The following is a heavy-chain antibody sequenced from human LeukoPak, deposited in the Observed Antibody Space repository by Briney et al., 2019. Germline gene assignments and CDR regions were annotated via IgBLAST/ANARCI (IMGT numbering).Heavy chain of an antibody. Sequence: SETLSLTCTVSGGSISSYYWSWIRQPPGKGLEWIGYIYYSGSTNYNPSLKSRVTISEDTSKNQFSLKLSSVTAADTAVYYCARSDYYGSGHPFDYWGQGTLVTVSS. CDR3: ARSDYYGSGHPFDY. CDR1: GGSISSYY. J-gene: IGHJ4*02. D-gene: IGHD3-10*01. CDR2: IYYSGST. V-gene: IGHV4-59*08.